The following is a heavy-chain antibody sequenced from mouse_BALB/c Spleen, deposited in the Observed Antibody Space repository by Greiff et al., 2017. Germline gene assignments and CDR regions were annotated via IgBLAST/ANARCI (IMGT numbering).Heavy chain of an antibody. J-gene: IGHJ2*01. V-gene: IGHV5-12-1*01. CDR3: ARLCYDYDHFDY. Sequence: EVKLVESGGGLVKPGGSLKISCAASGFAFSSYDMSWVRQTPEKRLEWVAYISSGGGSTYYPDTVKGRFTISRDNAKNTLYLQMSSLKSEDTAMYYCARLCYDYDHFDYWGQGTTLTVSS. CDR2: ISSGGGST. D-gene: IGHD2-4*01. CDR1: GFAFSSYD.